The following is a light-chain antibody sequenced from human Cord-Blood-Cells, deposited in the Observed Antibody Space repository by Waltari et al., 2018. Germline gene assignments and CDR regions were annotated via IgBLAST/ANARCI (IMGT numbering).Light chain of an antibody. V-gene: IGKV1-6*01. CDR3: LQDYNYPRT. Sequence: AIQLTQSPSSLSASLGNRVTITCRASQGIRNDLGWYQQKPGKAPKLLIYAASSLQSGVPSRFSGSGSGTDFTLTISSLQPEDFATYYCLQDYNYPRTFGQGTKVEIK. J-gene: IGKJ1*01. CDR1: QGIRND. CDR2: AAS.